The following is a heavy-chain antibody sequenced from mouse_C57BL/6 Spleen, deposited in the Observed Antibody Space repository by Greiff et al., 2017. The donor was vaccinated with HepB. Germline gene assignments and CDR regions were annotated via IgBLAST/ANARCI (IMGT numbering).Heavy chain of an antibody. CDR3: AIYDYDGDYAMDY. V-gene: IGHV1-82*01. D-gene: IGHD2-4*01. J-gene: IGHJ4*01. CDR1: GYAFSSSW. Sequence: VQLVDSGPELVKPGASVKISCKASGYAFSSSWMNWVKQRPGKGLEWIGRIYPGDGDTNYNGKFKGKATLTADKSSSTAYMQLGSLTSEDSAVYFCAIYDYDGDYAMDYWGQGTSVTVSS. CDR2: IYPGDGDT.